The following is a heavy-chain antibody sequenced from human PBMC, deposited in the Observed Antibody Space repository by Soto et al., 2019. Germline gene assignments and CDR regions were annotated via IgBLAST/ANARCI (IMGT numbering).Heavy chain of an antibody. CDR1: GFTFRSYV. D-gene: IGHD3-16*01. V-gene: IGHV3-33*05. CDR3: ARWGTTGGLDV. Sequence: QVQLVESGGGVGQPGTSLRLSCVGSGFTFRSYVIHWVRQAPGKGLEWVALTSYDGSNNFYGDSVKGRFTISRHNSRNTVVLQMDSLTFEDTALYYCARWGTTGGLDVWGQGTLVSVSS. CDR2: TSYDGSNN. J-gene: IGHJ4*02.